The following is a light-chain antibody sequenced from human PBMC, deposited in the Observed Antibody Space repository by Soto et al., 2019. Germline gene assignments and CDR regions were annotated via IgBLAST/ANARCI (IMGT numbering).Light chain of an antibody. J-gene: IGKJ2*01. V-gene: IGKV3-15*01. CDR2: GAS. Sequence: EIERTQSPPTLSLSPGERAALSCRASQSINSELAWYQQKPGQPPRLLIYGASTRATGVPARFTGSESGSEFTLTISGLQSEDFAVYYCQQSHNWPLTFGQGTRLEI. CDR3: QQSHNWPLT. CDR1: QSINSE.